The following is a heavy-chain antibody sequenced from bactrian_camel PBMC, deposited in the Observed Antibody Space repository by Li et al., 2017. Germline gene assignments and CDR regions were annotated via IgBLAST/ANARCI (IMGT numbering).Heavy chain of an antibody. CDR1: GFDFRIYG. V-gene: IGHV3S6*01. Sequence: HVQLVESGGGLVQPGGSLRLSCAASGFDFRIYGMRWVRQAPWKGLEYVSGISRDGSGTYYADSVRGRFTISRDNAKNTVYLQMNSLQSEDTALYDCARGWWDLRKSQGTQVTVS. D-gene: IGHD7*01. J-gene: IGHJ4*01. CDR2: ISRDGSGT.